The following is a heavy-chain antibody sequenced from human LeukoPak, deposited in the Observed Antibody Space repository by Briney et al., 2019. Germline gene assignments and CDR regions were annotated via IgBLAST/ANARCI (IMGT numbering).Heavy chain of an antibody. CDR3: ARAEQWLVGWFDP. J-gene: IGHJ5*02. Sequence: ASVKVSCKASGGTFSSYAISWVRQAPGQGLGWMGGIIPIFGTANYAQKFQGRVTITTDESTSTAYMELSSLRSEDTAVYYCARAEQWLVGWFDPWGQGTLVTVSS. V-gene: IGHV1-69*05. D-gene: IGHD6-19*01. CDR2: IIPIFGTA. CDR1: GGTFSSYA.